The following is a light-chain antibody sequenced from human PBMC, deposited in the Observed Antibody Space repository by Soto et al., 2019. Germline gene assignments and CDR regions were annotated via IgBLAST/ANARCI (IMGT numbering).Light chain of an antibody. CDR1: QSVGRPF. Sequence: EIVLTQSPGTLSLSPGERATLSCRASQSVGRPFFAWYQKKPGQAPRLLIYGASNRTTDIPDRFSGSGSGTDSTLTISRLEPEDFALYYCQQYGSSPWTFGQGTKVDIK. CDR3: QQYGSSPWT. J-gene: IGKJ1*01. CDR2: GAS. V-gene: IGKV3-20*01.